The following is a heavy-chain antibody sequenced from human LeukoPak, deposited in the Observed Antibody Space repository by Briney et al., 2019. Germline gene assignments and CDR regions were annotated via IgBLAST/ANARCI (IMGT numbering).Heavy chain of an antibody. V-gene: IGHV3-7*01. CDR1: GFSFSSYW. CDR3: ARLKLLWSNYFDY. Sequence: SGGSLRLSCAASGFSFSSYWMSWVRQAPGKRLEWVANIKEDGSEKYYVDSVKGRFTISRDNAKNSLYLQMNSLRAEDTAVYYCARLKLLWSNYFDYWGQGTLVTVSS. J-gene: IGHJ4*02. CDR2: IKEDGSEK. D-gene: IGHD2-2*01.